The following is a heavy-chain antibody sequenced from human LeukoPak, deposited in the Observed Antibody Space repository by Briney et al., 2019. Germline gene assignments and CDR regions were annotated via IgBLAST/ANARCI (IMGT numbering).Heavy chain of an antibody. V-gene: IGHV1-18*04. J-gene: IGHJ4*02. CDR3: ARDFFHGHCSGLSCFLLDY. D-gene: IGHD2-15*01. CDR2: ISAHYGNT. Sequence: ASVKVSCKASGYIFTRYGISGVRQAPGQGLEWMGWISAHYGNTNYAQKFQDRVTMTTDTSTNTAYMELRSLRPDDTAVYYCARDFFHGHCSGLSCFLLDYWGQGSLVTVSS. CDR1: GYIFTRYG.